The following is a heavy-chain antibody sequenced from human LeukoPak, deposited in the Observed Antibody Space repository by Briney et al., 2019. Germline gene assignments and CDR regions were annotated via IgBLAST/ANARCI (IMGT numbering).Heavy chain of an antibody. CDR2: IRSSHHGATG. CDR3: TRDRGGRWFGELLGFDN. CDR1: GCSFNDYI. D-gene: IGHD3-10*01. V-gene: IGHV3-49*04. Sequence: GGSLRLSCQAAGCSFNDYIMSWVRQAPGKGLEWIAFIRSSHHGATGEYAASVKGRFIISRDDSKNIAYLQMDSLKTEDTDVYFCTRDRGGRWFGELLGFDNWGQGTLLTVSS. J-gene: IGHJ4*02.